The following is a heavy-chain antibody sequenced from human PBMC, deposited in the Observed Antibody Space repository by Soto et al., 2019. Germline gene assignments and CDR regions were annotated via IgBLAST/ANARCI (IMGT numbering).Heavy chain of an antibody. CDR3: ARVGSTEYYYDSKTLDY. V-gene: IGHV1-69*13. J-gene: IGHJ4*02. D-gene: IGHD3-22*01. Sequence: ASVKLSCKASGGTFSSYAISWVRQAPGQGLEWMGGIIPIFGTANYAQKFQGRVTITADESTSTAYMELSSLRSEDTAVYYCARVGSTEYYYDSKTLDYWGQGTLVTVSS. CDR2: IIPIFGTA. CDR1: GGTFSSYA.